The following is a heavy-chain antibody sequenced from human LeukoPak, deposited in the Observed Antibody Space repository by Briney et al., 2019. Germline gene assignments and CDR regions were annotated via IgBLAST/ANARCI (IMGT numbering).Heavy chain of an antibody. CDR3: ARDQRARRIDY. CDR1: GFTFSSYA. Sequence: PGGSLRLSCAASGFTFSSYAMHWVRQAPGKGLEWVAVISYDGSNKYYADSVKGRFTISRDNFKNTLYLQMNSLRAEDTAVYYCARDQRARRIDYWGQGTLVTVSS. J-gene: IGHJ4*02. V-gene: IGHV3-30*04. CDR2: ISYDGSNK.